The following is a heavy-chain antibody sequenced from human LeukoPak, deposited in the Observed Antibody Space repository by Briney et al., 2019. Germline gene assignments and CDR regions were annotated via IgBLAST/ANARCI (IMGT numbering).Heavy chain of an antibody. CDR2: INPSVGST. J-gene: IGHJ4*02. V-gene: IGHV1-46*01. CDR3: ARSITMIVVAPGY. D-gene: IGHD3-22*01. Sequence: ASVKVSCKASGYTFTSYYMHWVRQAPGQGLEWMGIINPSVGSTSYAQKFQGRVNMTRDMSTSTVYMELSSLRSEDTAVYYCARSITMIVVAPGYWGQGTLVTVSS. CDR1: GYTFTSYY.